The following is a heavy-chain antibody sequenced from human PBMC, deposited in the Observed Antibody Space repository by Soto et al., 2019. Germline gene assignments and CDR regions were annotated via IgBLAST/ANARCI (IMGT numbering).Heavy chain of an antibody. V-gene: IGHV3-23*01. CDR2: ISGSGGST. CDR3: AKARFRDSSMFLLDY. J-gene: IGHJ4*02. Sequence: TGGSLRLSCAASGFTFSSYAMSWVRQAPGKGLEWVSAISGSGGSTYYADSVKGRFTISRDNSKSTLYLQMNSLRAEDTAVYYCAKARFRDSSMFLLDYWGQGTLVTVSS. D-gene: IGHD6-19*01. CDR1: GFTFSSYA.